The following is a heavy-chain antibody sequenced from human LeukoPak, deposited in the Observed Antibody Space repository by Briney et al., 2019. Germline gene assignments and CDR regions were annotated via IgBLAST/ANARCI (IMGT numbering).Heavy chain of an antibody. CDR3: ATVREQLDSSLGY. J-gene: IGHJ4*02. D-gene: IGHD6-6*01. V-gene: IGHV1-69-2*01. CDR2: VDPEDGET. CDR1: GYTFTGYY. Sequence: ASVKVSCKASGYTFTGYYMHWVQQAPGKGLEWMGLVDPEDGETIYAEKFQGRVTITADTSTDTAYMELSSLRSEDTAVYYCATVREQLDSSLGYWGQGTLVTVSS.